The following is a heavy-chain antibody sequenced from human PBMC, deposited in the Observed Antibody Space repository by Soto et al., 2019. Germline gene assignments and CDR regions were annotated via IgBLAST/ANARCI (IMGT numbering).Heavy chain of an antibody. CDR1: GFSLSNARMG. Sequence: QVTLKESGPVLVNPTETLTLTCTVSGFSLSNARMGVSWIRQPPGKALDWLAHIFSNDEKSYSTSLKSRLTISKDTSKSQVVLTMTNMDPVDTATYYCARSYSGVWIAYWGQGTLVTVSS. D-gene: IGHD1-26*01. J-gene: IGHJ4*02. V-gene: IGHV2-26*01. CDR2: IFSNDEK. CDR3: ARSYSGVWIAY.